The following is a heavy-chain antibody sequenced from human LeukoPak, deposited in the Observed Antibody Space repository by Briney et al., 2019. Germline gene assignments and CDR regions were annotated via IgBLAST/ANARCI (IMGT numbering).Heavy chain of an antibody. CDR1: GFTFSSYA. J-gene: IGHJ4*02. CDR2: ISGSGGST. D-gene: IGHD3-10*01. CDR3: AGGMVRGVIRASDY. Sequence: GGSLRLSCVASGFTFSSYAMSWVRQAPGKGLEWVSAISGSGGSTYYADSVKGRFTISRDNSKDTLYLQMNSLRAEGTAVYYCAGGMVRGVIRASDYWGQGTLVTVSS. V-gene: IGHV3-23*01.